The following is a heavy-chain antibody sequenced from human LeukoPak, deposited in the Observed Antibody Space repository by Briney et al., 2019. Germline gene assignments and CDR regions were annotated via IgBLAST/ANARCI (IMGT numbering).Heavy chain of an antibody. Sequence: PGGSLRLSCTASGFTFGDYAMSWFRQAPGKGLKWVGFIRSKPYGGTTENAASVKGRFTISRGDSKSIAYLQMNSLKTEDTAVYYCARGGVYCSSVSCSVDYWGQGILVTVSS. CDR2: IRSKPYGGTT. D-gene: IGHD2-2*01. V-gene: IGHV3-49*03. CDR1: GFTFGDYA. J-gene: IGHJ4*02. CDR3: ARGGVYCSSVSCSVDY.